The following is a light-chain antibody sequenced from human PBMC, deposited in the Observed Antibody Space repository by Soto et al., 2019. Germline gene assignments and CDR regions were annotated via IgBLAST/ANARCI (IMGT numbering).Light chain of an antibody. J-gene: IGKJ2*01. V-gene: IGKV4-1*01. CDR2: WAS. CDR1: QSVLYSSNNKTL. Sequence: DIVMTQSPEYLAVSLGERATINCKSSQSVLYSSNNKTLVAWYQQKPGQPPKLLIYWASTRESGVPDRFSGSGAGRDFTLPISSLQAEDVAVYYCQQYYSPPRYTFGQGTRLGIK. CDR3: QQYYSPPRYT.